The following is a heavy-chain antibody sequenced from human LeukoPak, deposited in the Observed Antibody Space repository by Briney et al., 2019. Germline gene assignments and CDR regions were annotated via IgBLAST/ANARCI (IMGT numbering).Heavy chain of an antibody. D-gene: IGHD6-13*01. CDR1: GGSFSGYY. CDR2: INHSGST. V-gene: IGHV4-34*01. CDR3: ARDDGYSSSPIYYFDY. J-gene: IGHJ4*02. Sequence: SSETLSLTCAVYGGSFSGYYWSWIRQPPGKGLEWIGEINHSGSTNYNPPLKSRVTISVDTSKNQFSLKLSSVTAADTAVYYCARDDGYSSSPIYYFDYWGQGTLVTVSS.